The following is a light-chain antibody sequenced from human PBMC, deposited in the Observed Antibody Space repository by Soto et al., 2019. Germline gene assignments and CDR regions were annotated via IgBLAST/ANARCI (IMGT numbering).Light chain of an antibody. V-gene: IGLV1-40*01. J-gene: IGLJ3*02. Sequence: QSVLTQPPSVSGAPGQGVTISCTGSSSNIGAGYDVHWYQQLPGTAPKLLIYGNTNRPSGVPDRFSGSKSGTSASLAITGLQAEDEADYYCQSYDSSLSAWVFGGGTKLTVL. CDR2: GNT. CDR3: QSYDSSLSAWV. CDR1: SSNIGAGYD.